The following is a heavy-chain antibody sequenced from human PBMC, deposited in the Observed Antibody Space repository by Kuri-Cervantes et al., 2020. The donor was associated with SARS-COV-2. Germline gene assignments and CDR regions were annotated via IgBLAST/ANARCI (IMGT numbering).Heavy chain of an antibody. CDR3: ASRYCSSTNCRGYFQH. CDR2: IIPIFGTA. CDR1: GGTFSSYA. Sequence: SVKVSCKASGGTFSSYAISWVRQAPGQGLEWMGGIIPIFGTANYAQKFQGRVTITADESTSTAYMELSSLRSEDTAVYYCASRYCSSTNCRGYFQHWGQGTLVTVSS. V-gene: IGHV1-69*13. J-gene: IGHJ1*01. D-gene: IGHD2-2*01.